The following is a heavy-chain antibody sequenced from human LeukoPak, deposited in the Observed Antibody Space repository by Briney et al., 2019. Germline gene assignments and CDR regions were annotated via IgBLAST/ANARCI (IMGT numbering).Heavy chain of an antibody. D-gene: IGHD6-19*01. CDR3: AKSGRGAVAGDAFDI. CDR1: GFTFSSYA. CDR2: ISGMGSST. V-gene: IGHV3-23*01. Sequence: PGGSLRLSCAASGFTFSSYAMSWVGQARGKGVEGVSAISGMGSSTYYADSVKGRFTISRDNSKNTLYLQMNSRRAEDTAVYYCAKSGRGAVAGDAFDIWGQGTMVTVSS. J-gene: IGHJ3*02.